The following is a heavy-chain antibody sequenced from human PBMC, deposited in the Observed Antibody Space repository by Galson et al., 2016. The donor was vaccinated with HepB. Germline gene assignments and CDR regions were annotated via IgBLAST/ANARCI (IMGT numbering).Heavy chain of an antibody. J-gene: IGHJ5*02. CDR3: ARGFGVRGVRRGNWFDP. Sequence: SETLSLTCAVYGGSFSGYYWSWIRQPPGKGLEWIGEINHSGSTHFNPSLQSRVTISVDTSKNQFSLKQSSVTAADTAVYYCARGFGVRGVRRGNWFDPWGQGTLVTVSS. CDR1: GGSFSGYY. V-gene: IGHV4-34*01. D-gene: IGHD3-10*01. CDR2: INHSGST.